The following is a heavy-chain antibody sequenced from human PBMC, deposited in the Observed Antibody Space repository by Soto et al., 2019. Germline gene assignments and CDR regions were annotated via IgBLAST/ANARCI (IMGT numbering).Heavy chain of an antibody. J-gene: IGHJ5*02. Sequence: QVRLVQSGAEVLQPGASVKVSCTTSGYTFTAYYLHWVRQAPGPGLEWMGWVNPKSGATNYAQKFQGRLSMTMDTSLASAHMQLSRLTSDDTAVYYCATGTNGTTGWFHPWGQGTQVTVSS. CDR3: ATGTNGTTGWFHP. D-gene: IGHD1-1*01. V-gene: IGHV1-2*02. CDR2: VNPKSGAT. CDR1: GYTFTAYY.